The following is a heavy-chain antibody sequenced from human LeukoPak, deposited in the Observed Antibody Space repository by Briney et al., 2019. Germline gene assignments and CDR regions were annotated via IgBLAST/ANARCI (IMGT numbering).Heavy chain of an antibody. CDR1: GYSIGSGYY. V-gene: IGHV4-38-2*01. CDR2: IYHSGST. Sequence: PSETLSLTXAVSGYSIGSGYYWGWIRQPPGKGLEWIGSIYHSGSTYYNPSLKSRVTISVDTSKNQFSLKLSFVTAADTAVYYCARRSTYYDFWSRAGAFDIWGQGTMVTVSS. CDR3: ARRSTYYDFWSRAGAFDI. D-gene: IGHD3-3*01. J-gene: IGHJ3*02.